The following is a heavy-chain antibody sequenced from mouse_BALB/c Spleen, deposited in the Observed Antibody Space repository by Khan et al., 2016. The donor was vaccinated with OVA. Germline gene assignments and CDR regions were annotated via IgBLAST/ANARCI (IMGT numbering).Heavy chain of an antibody. CDR1: GYSITSDYA. CDR3: ARGRAY. J-gene: IGHJ3*01. Sequence: EVQLQESGPGLVKASQSLSLTCTVTGYSITSDYAWNWIRQFPGNQQEWMGFITYSGSTSYTPSLKSRTSITRDTSNNQFFLQLTSVTTGDTSTYYCARGRAYWGQGTLVTVSA. D-gene: IGHD3-3*01. V-gene: IGHV3-2*02. CDR2: ITYSGST.